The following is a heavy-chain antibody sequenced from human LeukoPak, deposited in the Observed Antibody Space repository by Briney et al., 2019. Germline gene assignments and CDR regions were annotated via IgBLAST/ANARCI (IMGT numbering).Heavy chain of an antibody. Sequence: APVKVSCKASGYTFTSYYMHWVRQAPGQGLEWMGIINPSGGSTSYAQKFQGRVTMTGDTSTSTVYMELSSLRSEDTAVYYCARVKLSRSSGYSTNWFDPWGQGTLVTVSS. CDR2: INPSGGST. V-gene: IGHV1-46*01. CDR1: GYTFTSYY. D-gene: IGHD6-13*01. CDR3: ARVKLSRSSGYSTNWFDP. J-gene: IGHJ5*02.